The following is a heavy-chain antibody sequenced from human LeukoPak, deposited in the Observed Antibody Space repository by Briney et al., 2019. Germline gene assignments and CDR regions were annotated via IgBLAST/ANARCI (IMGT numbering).Heavy chain of an antibody. CDR1: GFTFSSYA. CDR3: ARAYSSSWPYDY. V-gene: IGHV3-30-3*01. Sequence: GGSLRLSCAAPGFTFSSYAMHWVRQAPGKGLEWVAVISYDGSNKYYADSVKGRFTISRDNSKNTLYLQMNSLRAEDTAVYYCARAYSSSWPYDYWGQGTLVTVSS. D-gene: IGHD6-13*01. J-gene: IGHJ4*02. CDR2: ISYDGSNK.